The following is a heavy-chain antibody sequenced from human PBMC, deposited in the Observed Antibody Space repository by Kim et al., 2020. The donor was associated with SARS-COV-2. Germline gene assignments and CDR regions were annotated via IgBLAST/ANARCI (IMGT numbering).Heavy chain of an antibody. D-gene: IGHD1-26*01. CDR3: AREIPVGATRGAFDI. Sequence: ASVKVSCKASGYTFTSYYMHWVRQAPGQGLEWMGIINPSGGSTSYAQKFQGRVTMTRDTSTSTVYMELSSLRSEDTAVYYCAREIPVGATRGAFDIWGQGTMVTVSS. CDR2: INPSGGST. J-gene: IGHJ3*02. CDR1: GYTFTSYY. V-gene: IGHV1-46*01.